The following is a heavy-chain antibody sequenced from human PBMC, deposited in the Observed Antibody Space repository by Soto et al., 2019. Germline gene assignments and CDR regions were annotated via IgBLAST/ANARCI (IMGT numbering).Heavy chain of an antibody. CDR2: ISGSGGST. CDR1: GFTFSSYA. Sequence: GGSLRLSCAASGFTFSSYAMSWVRQAPGKGLEWVSAISGSGGSTYYADSVKGRFTISRDNSKNTLYLQMNSLRAEYTAVYYCAKLRWPLPYYMDVWGKGTTVTVSS. J-gene: IGHJ6*03. CDR3: AKLRWPLPYYMDV. V-gene: IGHV3-23*01. D-gene: IGHD4-17*01.